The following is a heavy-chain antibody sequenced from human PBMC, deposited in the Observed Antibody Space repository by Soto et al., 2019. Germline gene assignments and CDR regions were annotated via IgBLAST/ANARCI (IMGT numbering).Heavy chain of an antibody. CDR3: ARDAPGEAPY. Sequence: QVQLQESGPGLVRPSQTLSLTCTVSGGSITNGDYYWNWIRQHPGKGLEWIGYINYSVTTFYNPSLKSRVFISVETSKKQFSLNLSSVTAADTAVYFCARDAPGEAPYWGQGTLVTVSS. D-gene: IGHD2-2*01. V-gene: IGHV4-31*03. J-gene: IGHJ4*02. CDR1: GGSITNGDYY. CDR2: INYSVTT.